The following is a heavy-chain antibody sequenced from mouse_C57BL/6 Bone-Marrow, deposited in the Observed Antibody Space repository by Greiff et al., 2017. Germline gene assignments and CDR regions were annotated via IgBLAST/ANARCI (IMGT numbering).Heavy chain of an antibody. CDR3: AREGIYYGYFGY. D-gene: IGHD2-1*01. CDR1: GYAFSSSW. Sequence: VQLQQSGPELVKPGASVKISCKASGYAFSSSWMNWVKQRPGKGLEWIGRIYPGDGDTNYNGKFKGKATLTADKSSSTAYMQLSSLTSEDSAVYFCAREGIYYGYFGYWGQGTPLTVSS. V-gene: IGHV1-82*01. J-gene: IGHJ2*01. CDR2: IYPGDGDT.